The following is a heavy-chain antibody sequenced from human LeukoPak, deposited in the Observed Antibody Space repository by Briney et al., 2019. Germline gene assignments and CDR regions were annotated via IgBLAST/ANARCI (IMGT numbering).Heavy chain of an antibody. D-gene: IGHD6-13*01. CDR1: GYSFTSYW. CDR2: IYPGDYDT. V-gene: IGHV5-51*01. J-gene: IGHJ4*02. Sequence: GESLKISCKGSGYSFTSYWIGWVRQMPGKGLEWMGIIYPGDYDTRYSPSFQGQVTISADKSISTAYLQWSSLKASDTAMYYCARGEAAAGTCFDYWGQGTLDTVSS. CDR3: ARGEAAAGTCFDY.